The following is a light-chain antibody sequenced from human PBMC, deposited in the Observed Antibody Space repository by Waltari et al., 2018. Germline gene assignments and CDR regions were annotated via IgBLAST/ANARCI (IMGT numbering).Light chain of an antibody. J-gene: IGKJ4*01. Sequence: DIQMTQSPTSVSASVGDRVSITCRASQDIHSWLAWYQQKPGKAPKLLISAASGLESGVPSRFSGRGSGTDFTLTISSLQPEDFATYYCQQADRLPLTFGGGTKVEIK. CDR1: QDIHSW. V-gene: IGKV1-12*01. CDR3: QQADRLPLT. CDR2: AAS.